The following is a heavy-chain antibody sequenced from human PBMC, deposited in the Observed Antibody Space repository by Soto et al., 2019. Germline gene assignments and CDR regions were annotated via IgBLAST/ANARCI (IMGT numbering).Heavy chain of an antibody. CDR1: AFTVSSSY. CDR2: IYSGGSA. D-gene: IGHD3-10*01. J-gene: IGHJ6*02. CDR3: ARAGGRFYGMDV. Sequence: GGSLRLSCAASAFTVSSSYMNWVRQAPGKGLEWVSIIYSGGSAYYADSVKGRFTISRDNSKNTLYLQMNSLRADDTAVYYCARAGGRFYGMDVWGQGTTVTVSS. V-gene: IGHV3-53*01.